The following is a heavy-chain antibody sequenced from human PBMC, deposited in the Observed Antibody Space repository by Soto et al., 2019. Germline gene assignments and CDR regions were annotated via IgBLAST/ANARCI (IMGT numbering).Heavy chain of an antibody. CDR2: IYYSGST. J-gene: IGHJ5*02. Sequence: SETLSLTCTVSGGSISSYYWSWIRQPPGKGLEWIGYIYYSGSTNYNPSLKSRVTISVDTSKNQFSLKLSSVTAADTAVYYCAREIWSGYYDWFDPWAQGTLVTVSS. D-gene: IGHD3-3*01. CDR1: GGSISSYY. V-gene: IGHV4-59*01. CDR3: AREIWSGYYDWFDP.